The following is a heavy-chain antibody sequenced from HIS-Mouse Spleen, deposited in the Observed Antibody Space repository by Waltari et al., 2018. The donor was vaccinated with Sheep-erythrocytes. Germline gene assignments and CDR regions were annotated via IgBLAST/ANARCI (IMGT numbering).Heavy chain of an antibody. Sequence: EVQLLESGGGLVQPGGSLRLACASSGFTLSSCAMSWVRQAPGKGLEWVSATTRSGGSTYYADSVKGRFTISLDNSKNTLYLQMNSLRAAATAVYYCAKDLNWGSYYYGM. D-gene: IGHD7-27*01. CDR1: GFTLSSCA. CDR3: AKDLNWGSYYYGM. J-gene: IGHJ6*01. CDR2: TTRSGGST. V-gene: IGHV3-23*01.